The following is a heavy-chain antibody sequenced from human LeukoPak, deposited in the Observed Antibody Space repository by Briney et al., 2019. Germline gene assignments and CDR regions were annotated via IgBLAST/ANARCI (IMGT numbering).Heavy chain of an antibody. J-gene: IGHJ5*02. Sequence: SETLSLTCTVSGGSISTYYWSWIRQPPGKGLEWIGYIYNSGSTNYNPSLKSRVTISVDTSKNQFSLKLRSVTAADTAVYYCARPPKGPGWFDPWGQGTLVTVSS. CDR2: IYNSGST. CDR3: ARPPKGPGWFDP. D-gene: IGHD7-27*01. CDR1: GGSISTYY. V-gene: IGHV4-59*01.